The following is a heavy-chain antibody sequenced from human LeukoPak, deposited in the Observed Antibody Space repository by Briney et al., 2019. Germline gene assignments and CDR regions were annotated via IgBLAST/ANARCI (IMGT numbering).Heavy chain of an antibody. Sequence: GESLKISCKGSGYNLTNYWIGWVRQMPGKGLEWMGIIYPGDSDTRYSPSFQGQVTISADKSISTAYLQWSSLKASDTAMYYCARQGPNWNVGAFVIWGQGTMVTVSS. CDR3: ARQGPNWNVGAFVI. CDR2: IYPGDSDT. D-gene: IGHD1-1*01. CDR1: GYNLTNYW. J-gene: IGHJ3*02. V-gene: IGHV5-51*01.